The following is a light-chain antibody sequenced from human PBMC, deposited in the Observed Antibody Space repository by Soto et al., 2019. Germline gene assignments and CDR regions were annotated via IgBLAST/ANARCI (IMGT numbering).Light chain of an antibody. CDR1: QSVSSN. V-gene: IGKV3-15*01. Sequence: EVVMTQSPAILSVSPGERATLSCRASQSVSSNLAWYQQKPGQAPRLLIYGASTRATGVPARFSGSGSGTEFTLTISSLQSEDFAVYYCQQYNNWPPWTFGQRTKVDIK. J-gene: IGKJ1*01. CDR2: GAS. CDR3: QQYNNWPPWT.